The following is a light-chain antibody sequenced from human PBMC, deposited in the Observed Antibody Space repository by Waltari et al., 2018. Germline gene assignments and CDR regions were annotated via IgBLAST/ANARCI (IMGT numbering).Light chain of an antibody. CDR1: QSAAGTY. CDR2: GAS. J-gene: IGKJ2*01. Sequence: EYVLTQSPGTLSFSPGERATLPCRASQSAAGTYLAWYQQKPGQAPMLLIYGASNRATGIPDRFSGSASGKDFTLTISRLEPEDFAVYYCQQYGDSPLYTFGRGTKLEIK. V-gene: IGKV3-20*01. CDR3: QQYGDSPLYT.